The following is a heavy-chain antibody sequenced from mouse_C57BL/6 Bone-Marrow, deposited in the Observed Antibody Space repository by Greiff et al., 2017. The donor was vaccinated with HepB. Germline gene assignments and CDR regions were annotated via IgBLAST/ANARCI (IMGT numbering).Heavy chain of an antibody. CDR3: ARRGIWFFDV. J-gene: IGHJ1*03. V-gene: IGHV1-63*01. CDR1: GYTFTNYW. CDR2: IYPGGGYT. Sequence: VQGVESGAELVRPGTSVKMSCKASGYTFTNYWIGWAKQRPGHGLEWIGDIYPGGGYTNYNEKFKGKATLTADKSSSTAYMQFSSLTSEDSAIYYCARRGIWFFDVWGTGTTVTVSS.